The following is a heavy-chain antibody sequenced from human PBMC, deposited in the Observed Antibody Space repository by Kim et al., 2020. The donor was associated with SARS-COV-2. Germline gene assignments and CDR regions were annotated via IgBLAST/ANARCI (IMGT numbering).Heavy chain of an antibody. CDR1: GGSISGAGYY. Sequence: SETLSLTCTVSGGSISGAGYYWSWIRQHPGKGLEWIGYMYYGGSTYYNPSLKSRVTISVDTSTNQFSLRRSSVTAADTAVYYCARAVVSGSSIDYWGQGT. V-gene: IGHV4-31*03. D-gene: IGHD3-10*01. CDR2: MYYGGST. CDR3: ARAVVSGSSIDY. J-gene: IGHJ4*02.